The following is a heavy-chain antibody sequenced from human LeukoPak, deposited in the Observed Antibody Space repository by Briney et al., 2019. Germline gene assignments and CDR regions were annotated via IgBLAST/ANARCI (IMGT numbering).Heavy chain of an antibody. CDR2: MNPNSGNT. CDR1: GYTFTSYD. Sequence: ASVKVSCKASGYTFTSYDINWVRQATGQGLEWMGWMNPNSGNTGYAQKFQGRVTMTRNTAVTTAYMELSSLRSEDTAVYYCARADGSYEGVDYWGQGTLVTVSS. D-gene: IGHD1-26*01. CDR3: ARADGSYEGVDY. J-gene: IGHJ4*02. V-gene: IGHV1-8*01.